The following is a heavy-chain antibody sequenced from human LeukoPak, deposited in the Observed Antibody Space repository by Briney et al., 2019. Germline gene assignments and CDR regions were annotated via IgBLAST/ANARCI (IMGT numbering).Heavy chain of an antibody. CDR1: GYTFTSYG. V-gene: IGHV1-18*01. J-gene: IGHJ4*02. D-gene: IGHD4-17*01. Sequence: GASVKVSCKASGYTFTSYGISWVRQAPGQGLEWMGWISAYNGNTNYAQKLQGRVTMTTDTSTSTAYMELRSLRSDDTAVYYCARWAAFGYGDYDFDYWGQGTLVTVSS. CDR2: ISAYNGNT. CDR3: ARWAAFGYGDYDFDY.